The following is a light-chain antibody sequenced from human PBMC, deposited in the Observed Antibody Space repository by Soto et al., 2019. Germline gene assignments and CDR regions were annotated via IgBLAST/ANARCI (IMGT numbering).Light chain of an antibody. CDR2: GAS. CDR1: QSVSSNY. J-gene: IGKJ4*01. CDR3: QQYATSPPLT. Sequence: EIVLTQSPGTLSLSPGERAPLSCRASQSVSSNYLAWYQHRPCQAHRLLIYGASSRATGIPDRFSGSGSGTDFTLTISRLEPEDFAVYYCQQYATSPPLTGGGGTKGDI. V-gene: IGKV3-20*01.